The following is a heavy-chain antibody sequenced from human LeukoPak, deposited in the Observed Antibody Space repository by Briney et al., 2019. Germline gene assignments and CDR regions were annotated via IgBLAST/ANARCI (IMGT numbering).Heavy chain of an antibody. J-gene: IGHJ4*02. CDR1: GYTSTSYG. CDR3: ARDKGGGDYGSFDY. Sequence: ASVKVSCKASGYTSTSYGISWVRQAPGQGLEWMGWISAYNGNTNYAQKLQGRVTMTTDTSTSTAYMELRSLRSDDTAVYYCARDKGGGDYGSFDYWGQGTLVTVSS. CDR2: ISAYNGNT. V-gene: IGHV1-18*01. D-gene: IGHD4-17*01.